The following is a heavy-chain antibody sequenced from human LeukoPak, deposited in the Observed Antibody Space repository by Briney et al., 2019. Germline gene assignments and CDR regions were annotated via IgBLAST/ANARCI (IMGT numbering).Heavy chain of an antibody. CDR3: AKGGASYTYYFDC. D-gene: IGHD3-10*01. Sequence: PGGSLRLSCVASGFTFSKYTMSWVRQAPGKGLEWVSGISGSGASTYSADFVKGRFTISRDTSKNTLYLQLNSLRAEDTAVYYCAKGGASYTYYFDCWGQGTLVTVSS. CDR2: ISGSGAST. J-gene: IGHJ4*02. CDR1: GFTFSKYT. V-gene: IGHV3-23*01.